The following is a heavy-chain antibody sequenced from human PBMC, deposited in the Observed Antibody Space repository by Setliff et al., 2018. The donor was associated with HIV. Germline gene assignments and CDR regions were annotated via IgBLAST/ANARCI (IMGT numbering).Heavy chain of an antibody. D-gene: IGHD6-25*01. Sequence: GESLKISCAASGFTFSSYSMNWVRQAPGKGLEWVSYIRSSSSYTHYADSVKGRFTISRYNVKNSLYRRMKSLRAEDTAFYYCARGLDSAKIHYWGQGTLVTVSS. CDR3: ARGLDSAKIHY. CDR2: IRSSSSYT. V-gene: IGHV3-21*04. J-gene: IGHJ4*02. CDR1: GFTFSSYS.